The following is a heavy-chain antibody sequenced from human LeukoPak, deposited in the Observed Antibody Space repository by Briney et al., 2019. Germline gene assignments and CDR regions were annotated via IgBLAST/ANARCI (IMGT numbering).Heavy chain of an antibody. CDR2: ISGSGGST. CDR1: GFTFSSYG. CDR3: AKDLWAMAFDY. Sequence: GGTLRLSCAASGFTFSSYGMSWVRQAPGKGLEWVSGISGSGGSTYYADSVKGRFTISRDNSKNTLYLQMNSLRAEDTAVYFCAKDLWAMAFDYWGQGTLVTVSS. V-gene: IGHV3-23*01. D-gene: IGHD2-21*01. J-gene: IGHJ4*02.